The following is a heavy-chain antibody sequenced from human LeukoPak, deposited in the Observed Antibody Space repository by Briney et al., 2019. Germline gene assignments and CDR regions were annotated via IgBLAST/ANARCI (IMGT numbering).Heavy chain of an antibody. Sequence: GGSLRLSCAASGFIVSSNYMSWVRQAPGKGLEWASVIYSGGSTYYADSVKGRFTISRDNSKNTLYLQMNSLRAEDTTVYYCAKDRYGESLLLDYWGQGTLVTVSS. CDR3: AKDRYGESLLLDY. V-gene: IGHV3-53*01. J-gene: IGHJ4*02. CDR1: GFIVSSNY. CDR2: IYSGGST. D-gene: IGHD4-17*01.